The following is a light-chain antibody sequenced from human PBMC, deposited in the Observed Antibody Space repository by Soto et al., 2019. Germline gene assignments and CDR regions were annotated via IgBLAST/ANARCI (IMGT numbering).Light chain of an antibody. J-gene: IGKJ1*01. V-gene: IGKV1-5*03. CDR1: QTISSW. Sequence: PMTQSPAPLSASVGDRVTITCRASQTISSWLAWYQHKPGKAPKLLIYKASTLKSGVPSRFSGSGSGTEFTLTISSLQPDDFATYYCQHYNSYSGAFGQGTKVDI. CDR2: KAS. CDR3: QHYNSYSGA.